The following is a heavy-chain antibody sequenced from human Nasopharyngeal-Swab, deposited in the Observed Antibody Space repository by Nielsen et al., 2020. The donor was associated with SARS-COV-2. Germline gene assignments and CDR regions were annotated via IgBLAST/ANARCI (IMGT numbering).Heavy chain of an antibody. D-gene: IGHD6-13*01. Sequence: GILRLSCAASGFTFSSYVMSWVRQAPGKGLEWVSSISFSSGSMHYGDSVKGRFTISRDNSKNTLYLQMDSLRVEDTAVYYCAKDRLPHSSTWTIDYWGQGTLVTVSS. J-gene: IGHJ4*02. CDR1: GFTFSSYV. CDR2: ISFSSGSM. V-gene: IGHV3-23*01. CDR3: AKDRLPHSSTWTIDY.